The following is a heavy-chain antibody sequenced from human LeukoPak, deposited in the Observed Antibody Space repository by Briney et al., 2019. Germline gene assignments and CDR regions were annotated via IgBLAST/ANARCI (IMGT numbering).Heavy chain of an antibody. Sequence: ASVTVSCTASGYTFTGYYMHWVRQAPGQGPEWMGWINPKSGATYYAESFQGRVTMTRDTSITTAYMELTSLRSDDTAVYYCASYYDSSGYHPSRSDYWGQGTLVTVSS. CDR2: INPKSGAT. CDR3: ASYYDSSGYHPSRSDY. J-gene: IGHJ4*02. D-gene: IGHD3-22*01. V-gene: IGHV1-2*02. CDR1: GYTFTGYY.